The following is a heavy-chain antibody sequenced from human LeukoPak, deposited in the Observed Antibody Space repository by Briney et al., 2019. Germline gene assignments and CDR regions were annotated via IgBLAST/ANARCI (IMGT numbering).Heavy chain of an antibody. J-gene: IGHJ4*02. CDR2: ISYDGSNK. Sequence: GGSLRLSCTASGFTFSSYAMHWVRQAPGKGLEWVAVISYDGSNKYYADSVKGRFTISRDNSKNTLYLQMNSLRAEDTAVYYCARQSDLTFGVVIPFDYWGQGTLVTVSS. V-gene: IGHV3-30-3*01. D-gene: IGHD3-3*01. CDR3: ARQSDLTFGVVIPFDY. CDR1: GFTFSSYA.